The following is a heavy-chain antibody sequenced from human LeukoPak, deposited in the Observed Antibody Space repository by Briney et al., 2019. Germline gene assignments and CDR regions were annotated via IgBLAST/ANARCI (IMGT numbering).Heavy chain of an antibody. CDR3: ARTYYYDSSGYA. V-gene: IGHV3-20*04. J-gene: IGHJ4*02. Sequence: GGSLRLSCAASGFTFSSYGMSWVRQAPGKGLEWVSGINWNGGSTGYADSVKGRFTISRDNAKNSLYLQMNSLRAEDTALYYCARTYYYDSSGYAWGQGTLVTVSS. CDR1: GFTFSSYG. D-gene: IGHD3-22*01. CDR2: INWNGGST.